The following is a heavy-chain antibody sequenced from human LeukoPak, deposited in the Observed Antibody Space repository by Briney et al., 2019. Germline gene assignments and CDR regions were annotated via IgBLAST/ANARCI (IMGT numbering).Heavy chain of an antibody. D-gene: IGHD2-21*02. CDR3: ARERVVTAIHYFDY. CDR2: IYHSGST. V-gene: IGHV4-34*01. CDR1: GGSFSGFY. Sequence: PSETLSLTCAVYGGSFSGFYWSWIRQPPGKGLEWIGEIYHSGSTNYNPSLKSRVTISVDKSKNQFSLRLSSVTAADTAVYYCARERVVTAIHYFDYWGQGTLVTVSS. J-gene: IGHJ4*02.